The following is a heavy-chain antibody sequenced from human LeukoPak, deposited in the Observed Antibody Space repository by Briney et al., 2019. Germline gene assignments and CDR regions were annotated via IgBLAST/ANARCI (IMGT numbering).Heavy chain of an antibody. CDR3: ARDQGWLQFDY. Sequence: GGSLRLSCAASGFTFSSYWMSWVRQAPGKGLEWVANIKEDGSKTYYMDSVKGRFTISRDNAQSSLYLQMNSLTAEDSAVYYCARDQGWLQFDYWGQGALATVSS. J-gene: IGHJ4*02. CDR2: IKEDGSKT. V-gene: IGHV3-7*01. CDR1: GFTFSSYW. D-gene: IGHD5-24*01.